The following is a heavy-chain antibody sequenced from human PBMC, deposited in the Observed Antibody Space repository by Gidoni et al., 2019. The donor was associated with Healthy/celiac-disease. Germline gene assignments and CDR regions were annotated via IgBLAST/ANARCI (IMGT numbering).Heavy chain of an antibody. V-gene: IGHV3-33*01. CDR3: ARGLIGSLDY. D-gene: IGHD1-26*01. J-gene: IGHJ4*02. CDR1: GFTFSSYG. CDR2: IWYDGSNK. Sequence: QVQLVESGGGVVQPGRSLRLSCAASGFTFSSYGMHWVRQAPGKGLEWVAVIWYDGSNKYYADSVKGRVTISRDNSKNTLYLQMNSLRAEDTAVYYCARGLIGSLDYWGQGTLVTVSS.